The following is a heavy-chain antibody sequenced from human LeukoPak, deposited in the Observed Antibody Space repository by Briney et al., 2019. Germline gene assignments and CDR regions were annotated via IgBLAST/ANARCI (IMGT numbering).Heavy chain of an antibody. CDR1: GFTFSSYG. CDR2: IWYDGSNK. CDR3: ARDRRDGNCLGY. D-gene: IGHD5-24*01. V-gene: IGHV3-33*01. Sequence: PGGSLRLSCAASGFTFSSYGMPWVRQAPGKGLEWVAVIWYDGSNKYYADSVKGRFTISRDNSKNTLYLQMNSLRAEDTSVYYCARDRRDGNCLGYWGQGTQVTVSS. J-gene: IGHJ4*02.